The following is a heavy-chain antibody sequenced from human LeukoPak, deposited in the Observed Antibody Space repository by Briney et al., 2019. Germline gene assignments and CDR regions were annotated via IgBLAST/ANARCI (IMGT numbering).Heavy chain of an antibody. CDR1: GFTLSSYA. CDR2: ISGSGGST. J-gene: IGHJ4*02. CDR3: AKFGRITIFGVVDY. Sequence: GGSLRLSCAASGFTLSSYAMNWVRQAPGKGLEWVSAISGSGGSTYYADSVKGRFTISRDNSKNTLYLQMNSLGAEDTAVYYCAKFGRITIFGVVDYWGQGTLVTVSS. D-gene: IGHD3-3*01. V-gene: IGHV3-23*01.